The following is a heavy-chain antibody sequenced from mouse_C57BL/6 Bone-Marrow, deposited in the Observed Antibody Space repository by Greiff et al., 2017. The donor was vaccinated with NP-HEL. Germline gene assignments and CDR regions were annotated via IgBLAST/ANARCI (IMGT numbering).Heavy chain of an antibody. J-gene: IGHJ1*03. Sequence: EVHLVESGGGLVKPGGSLKLSCAASGFTFSDYGMHWVRQAPEKGLEWVAYISSGSSTIYYADTVKGRFTISRDNAKNTLFLQMTSLRSEDTAMYYCARGRLYPWYFDVWGTGTTVTVSS. CDR3: ARGRLYPWYFDV. CDR2: ISSGSSTI. V-gene: IGHV5-17*01. D-gene: IGHD2-12*01. CDR1: GFTFSDYG.